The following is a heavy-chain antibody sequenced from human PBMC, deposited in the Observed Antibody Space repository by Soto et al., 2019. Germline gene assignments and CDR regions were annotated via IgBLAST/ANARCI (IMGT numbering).Heavy chain of an antibody. CDR1: GGTFSSYA. J-gene: IGHJ6*02. D-gene: IGHD6-6*01. CDR2: IIAIFGTA. CDR3: AKPQSIQDYYYGMDV. V-gene: IGHV1-69*12. Sequence: QVQLVQSGAEVKKPGSSVKVSCKASGGTFSSYAISWVRQAPGQGLAWMGGIIAIFGTADYAQKFQGRVTITADEYTSTAYMELSSLRSEDTAVYYCAKPQSIQDYYYGMDVWGQGTTVTVSS.